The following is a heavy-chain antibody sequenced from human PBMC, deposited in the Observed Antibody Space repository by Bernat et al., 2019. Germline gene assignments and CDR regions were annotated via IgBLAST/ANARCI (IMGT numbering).Heavy chain of an antibody. CDR2: ISSSSSYI. D-gene: IGHD5-24*01. J-gene: IGHJ6*02. CDR3: ARDRRDEMATIDLLVYYYYGMDV. Sequence: EVQLVESGGGLVKPGGSLRLSCAASGFTFSSYSMNWVRQAPGKGLEWVSSISSSSSYIYYADSVKGRFTISRDNAKNSLYLQMNSLRDEDTAVYYCARDRRDEMATIDLLVYYYYGMDVWGQGTTVTVSS. V-gene: IGHV3-21*01. CDR1: GFTFSSYS.